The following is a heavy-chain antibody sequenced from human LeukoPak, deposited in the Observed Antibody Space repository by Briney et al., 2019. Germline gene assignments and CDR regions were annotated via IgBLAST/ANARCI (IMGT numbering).Heavy chain of an antibody. CDR3: ARYHCSSTSCYSEVSFDY. CDR2: IRYDGSNK. Sequence: PGRSLRLSCAASGFTFSTYGMHWVRQAPGKGLEWVAVIRYDGSNKYYADSVKGRFTISRDNSKSTLYLQMNSLRAEDTAVYYCARYHCSSTSCYSEVSFDYWGQGTLVTVSS. V-gene: IGHV3-30*02. D-gene: IGHD2-2*01. CDR1: GFTFSTYG. J-gene: IGHJ4*02.